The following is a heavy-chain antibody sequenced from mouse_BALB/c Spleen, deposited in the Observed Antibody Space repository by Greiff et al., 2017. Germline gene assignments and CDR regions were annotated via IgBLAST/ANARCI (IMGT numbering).Heavy chain of an antibody. J-gene: IGHJ3*01. Sequence: VKVVESGPGLVQPSQSLSITCTVSGFSLTSYGVHWVRQSPGKGLEWLGVIWSGGSTDYNAAFISRLSISKDNSKSQVFFKMNSLQADDTAIYYCVRNHYGSSFWFAYWGQGTLVTVSA. V-gene: IGHV2-2-2*01. D-gene: IGHD1-1*01. CDR1: GFSLTSYG. CDR3: VRNHYGSSFWFAY. CDR2: IWSGGST.